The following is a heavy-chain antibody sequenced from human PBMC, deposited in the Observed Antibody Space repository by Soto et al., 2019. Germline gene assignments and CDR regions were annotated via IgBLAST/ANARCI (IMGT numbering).Heavy chain of an antibody. J-gene: IGHJ5*02. Sequence: SETLSLTCTVSGGSISSYYWSWIRQPPGKGLEWIGYIYYSGSTNYNPSLKSRVTISVDTSKNQFSLKLSSVTAADTAVYYCARGPPFSGSGTWGQGTLVTVSS. CDR2: IYYSGST. V-gene: IGHV4-59*01. CDR1: GGSISSYY. D-gene: IGHD3-10*01. CDR3: ARGPPFSGSGT.